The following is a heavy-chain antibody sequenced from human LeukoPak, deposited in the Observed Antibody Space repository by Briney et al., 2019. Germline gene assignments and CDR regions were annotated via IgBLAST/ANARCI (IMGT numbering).Heavy chain of an antibody. Sequence: ASVKVSCKVSGYTLTELSMHWVRQAPGKGLEWMGGFDPEDGETIYAQKFQGRVTMTEDTSTDTVYMELSSLRSEDTAVYYCATGYCSSTSCYPYWYFDLWGRGTPVTVSS. V-gene: IGHV1-24*01. D-gene: IGHD2-2*01. CDR3: ATGYCSSTSCYPYWYFDL. J-gene: IGHJ2*01. CDR1: GYTLTELS. CDR2: FDPEDGET.